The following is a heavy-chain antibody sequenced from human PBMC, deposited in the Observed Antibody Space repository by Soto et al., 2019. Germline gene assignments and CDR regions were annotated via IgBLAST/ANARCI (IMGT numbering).Heavy chain of an antibody. J-gene: IGHJ6*02. CDR1: GCTFDNDA. CDR3: ATTYAYDSGGKTYFYCDMAV. V-gene: IGHV1-69*05. CDR2: ITTRLDSA. D-gene: IGHD3-22*01. Sequence: QVQLLQSGAEVTKPGSSVKVSCKASGCTFDNDAITWVRQAPGQGLEWMAGITTRLDSANYAEKFQDRVTITSDESRVTIYIEVSSMRFAVTAVYYCATTYAYDSGGKTYFYCDMAVWGQGTTVTVSS.